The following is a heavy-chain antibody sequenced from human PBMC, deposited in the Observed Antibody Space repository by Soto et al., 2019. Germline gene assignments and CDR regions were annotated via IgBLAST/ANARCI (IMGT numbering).Heavy chain of an antibody. J-gene: IGHJ3*02. D-gene: IGHD4-17*01. V-gene: IGHV1-18*01. CDR1: GYTFTSYC. CDR2: ISAYNGNT. CDR3: ARDLSVTPYDAFDI. Sequence: GASVKVSCKASGYTFTSYCISWVRQAPGQGLEWMGWISAYNGNTNYAQKLQGRVTMTTDTSTSTAYMELRSLRSDDTAVYYCARDLSVTPYDAFDIWGQGTMVTVSS.